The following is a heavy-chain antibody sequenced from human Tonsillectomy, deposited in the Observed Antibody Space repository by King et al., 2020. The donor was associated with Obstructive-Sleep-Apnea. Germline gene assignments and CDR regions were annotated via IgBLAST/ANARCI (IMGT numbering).Heavy chain of an antibody. CDR3: AKGRERLAAAGAFDI. CDR1: GFTFDDYA. V-gene: IGHV3-9*01. CDR2: ISWNSGSI. D-gene: IGHD6-13*01. Sequence: VQLVESGGGLVQPGRSLRLSCAASGFTFDDYAMHWVRHAPGKGLEWVSGISWNSGSIGYADSVKGRFTISRDNAKNSLYLQMNSLRAEDTALYYCAKGRERLAAAGAFDIWGQGTMVTVSS. J-gene: IGHJ3*02.